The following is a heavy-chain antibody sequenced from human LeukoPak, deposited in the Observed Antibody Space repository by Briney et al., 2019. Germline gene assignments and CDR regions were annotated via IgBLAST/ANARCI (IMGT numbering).Heavy chain of an antibody. J-gene: IGHJ5*02. Sequence: SQTLSLTCTVSGGSISSGSYYWSWIRQPAGKGLEWIGRIYTSGSTNYNPSLKSRVTISVDTSKNQFSLKLSSVTAADTAVYYCARERPYYYDSSGYYFDPWGQGTLVTVSS. D-gene: IGHD3-22*01. CDR1: GGSISSGSYY. CDR3: ARERPYYYDSSGYYFDP. CDR2: IYTSGST. V-gene: IGHV4-61*02.